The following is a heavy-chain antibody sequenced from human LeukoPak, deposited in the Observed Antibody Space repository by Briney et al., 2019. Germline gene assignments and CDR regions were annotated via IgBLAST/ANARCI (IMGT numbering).Heavy chain of an antibody. D-gene: IGHD3-3*01. Sequence: PSETLSLTCAVYGGSFSGYYWSWIRQPPGKGLEWIGEINHSGSTNYNPSLKSRVTISVDTSKNQFSLKLSSVTAADTAVYYCARGDYDFWSGYYYRMYYFDYWGQGTPVTVSS. CDR3: ARGDYDFWSGYYYRMYYFDY. CDR1: GGSFSGYY. J-gene: IGHJ4*02. V-gene: IGHV4-34*01. CDR2: INHSGST.